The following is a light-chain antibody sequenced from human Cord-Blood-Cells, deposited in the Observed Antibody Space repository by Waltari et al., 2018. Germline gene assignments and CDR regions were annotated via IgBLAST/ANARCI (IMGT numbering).Light chain of an antibody. CDR2: DAS. CDR3: QQRSNWPIT. CDR1: QSVSSY. Sequence: EIVLTQSPATLYLSPGERATLSCRASQSVSSYFAEYQQKPGQAPRLLIDDASNRATGIPARFSGCGSGTDFTLTSSSLEPEDFAVYYCQQRSNWPITFGQGTRLEIK. J-gene: IGKJ5*01. V-gene: IGKV3-11*01.